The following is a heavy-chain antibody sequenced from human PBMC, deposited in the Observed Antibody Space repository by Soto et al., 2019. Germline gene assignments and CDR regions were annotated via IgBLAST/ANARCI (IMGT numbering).Heavy chain of an antibody. J-gene: IGHJ3*02. Sequence: AVKVSCKASGGTFSSYAISWVRQAPGQGLEWMGGIIPIFGTANYAQKFQGRVTITADESTSTAYMELSSLRSEDTAVYYCARADQPVAVRRAFDIWGQGTMVTVSS. CDR2: IIPIFGTA. V-gene: IGHV1-69*13. CDR3: ARADQPVAVRRAFDI. CDR1: GGTFSSYA. D-gene: IGHD6-19*01.